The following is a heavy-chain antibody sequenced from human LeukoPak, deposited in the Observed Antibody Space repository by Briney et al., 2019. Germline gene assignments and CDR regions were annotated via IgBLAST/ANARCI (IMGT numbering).Heavy chain of an antibody. V-gene: IGHV3-23*01. CDR1: GFTFSSYA. J-gene: IGHJ4*02. CDR3: AVGRYFDWFPMDY. D-gene: IGHD3-9*01. CDR2: ISGSGGST. Sequence: PGGSLRLSCAASGFTFSSYAMNWVRQAPGKGLEWVSAISGSGGSTYYADSVKGRFTISRDNSKNTLYLQMNSLRAEDTAVYYCAVGRYFDWFPMDYWGQGTLVTVSS.